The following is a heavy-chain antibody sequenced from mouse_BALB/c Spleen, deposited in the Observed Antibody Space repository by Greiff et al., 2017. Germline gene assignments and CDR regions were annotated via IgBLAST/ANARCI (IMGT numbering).Heavy chain of an antibody. Sequence: EVKVVESGPELVKPGASVKMSCKASGYSFTAYFMNWVKQSHGKSLEWIGRINPYNGDTFYNQKFKGKATLTVDKSSTTAHMELLSLTSEDSAVYYCGKSYYGSSYYYAMDYWGQGTSVTVSS. CDR3: GKSYYGSSYYYAMDY. CDR1: GYSFTAYF. D-gene: IGHD1-1*01. V-gene: IGHV1-37*01. J-gene: IGHJ4*01. CDR2: INPYNGDT.